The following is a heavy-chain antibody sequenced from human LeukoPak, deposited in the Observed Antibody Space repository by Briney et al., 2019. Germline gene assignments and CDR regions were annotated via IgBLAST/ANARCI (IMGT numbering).Heavy chain of an antibody. V-gene: IGHV3-53*01. Sequence: GGSLRLSCAASGFTFSTYCMHWVRQAPGKGLEWVSIIFSGGATYYADSVKGRFTISRENSKNTLYLHMTNLRVEDTAVYYCAREVGDTALNYFGIDVWGQGTTVIVS. CDR2: IFSGGAT. CDR1: GFTFSTYC. J-gene: IGHJ6*02. D-gene: IGHD5-18*01. CDR3: AREVGDTALNYFGIDV.